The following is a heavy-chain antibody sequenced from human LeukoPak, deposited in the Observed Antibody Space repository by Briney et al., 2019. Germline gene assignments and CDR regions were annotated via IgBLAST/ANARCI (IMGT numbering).Heavy chain of an antibody. CDR1: GYTFTSYD. V-gene: IGHV1-8*03. J-gene: IGHJ6*03. Sequence: GASVQVSCKASGYTFTSYDINWVRQATGQGLEWMGWKNPNTGNTGYAQKFQGRVTITTDTSINTAYMELSSLRSDDTAVYYCARHPGYYYYYMDVWGKGTTVTISS. CDR3: ARHPGYYYYYMDV. CDR2: KNPNTGNT.